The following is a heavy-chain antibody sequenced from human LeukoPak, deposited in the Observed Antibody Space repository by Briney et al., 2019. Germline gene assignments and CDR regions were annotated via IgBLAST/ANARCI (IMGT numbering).Heavy chain of an antibody. CDR1: GGSISSYY. CDR2: IYTSGST. V-gene: IGHV4-4*09. D-gene: IGHD4-23*01. CDR3: ARLRPDYGGKVSNFDY. Sequence: SETLSLTCTVSGGSISSYYWSWIRQPPGKGLEWIGYIYTSGSTNYNPSLKSRVTISVDTSKNQFSLKLSSVTAADTAVYYCARLRPDYGGKVSNFDYWGQGTLVTVSS. J-gene: IGHJ4*02.